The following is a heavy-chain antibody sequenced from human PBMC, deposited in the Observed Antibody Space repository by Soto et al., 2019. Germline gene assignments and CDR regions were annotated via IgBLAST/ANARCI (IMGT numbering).Heavy chain of an antibody. CDR1: GGSISSSSYY. J-gene: IGHJ4*02. CDR2: IYYSGST. Sequence: SETLSLTCTVSGGSISSSSYYWGWIRQPPGKGLEWIGSIYYSGSTYYNPSLKSRVTISVDTSKNQFSLKLSSVTAAGTAVYYCARRGGIAARPYPYYFDYWGQGTLVTVSS. CDR3: ARRGGIAARPYPYYFDY. D-gene: IGHD6-6*01. V-gene: IGHV4-39*01.